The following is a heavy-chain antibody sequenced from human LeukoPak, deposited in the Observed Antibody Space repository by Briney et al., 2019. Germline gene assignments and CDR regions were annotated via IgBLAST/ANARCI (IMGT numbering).Heavy chain of an antibody. J-gene: IGHJ3*02. CDR3: ARLLEDDAFDI. Sequence: ASVKVSCKASGGTFSSYAISWVRQAPGQGLEWMGWINPNSGGTNYAQKFQGRVTMTTDTSTSTAYMELRSLRSDDTAVYYCARLLEDDAFDIWGQGTMVTVSS. CDR1: GGTFSSYA. CDR2: INPNSGGT. D-gene: IGHD3-3*01. V-gene: IGHV1-18*01.